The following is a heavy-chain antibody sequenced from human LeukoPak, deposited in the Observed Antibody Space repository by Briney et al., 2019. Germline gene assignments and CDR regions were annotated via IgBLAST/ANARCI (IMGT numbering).Heavy chain of an antibody. V-gene: IGHV1-18*01. CDR3: ARVPTIFGVVITGRYGMDV. CDR1: GYTFTSYG. D-gene: IGHD3-3*01. J-gene: IGHJ6*02. CDR2: ISAYNGNT. Sequence: ASVKVSCKASGYTFTSYGISWVRQAPGQGLEWMGWISAYNGNTNYAQKLQGRVTMTTDTSTSTAYMELRSQRSDDTAVYYCARVPTIFGVVITGRYGMDVWGQGTTVTVSS.